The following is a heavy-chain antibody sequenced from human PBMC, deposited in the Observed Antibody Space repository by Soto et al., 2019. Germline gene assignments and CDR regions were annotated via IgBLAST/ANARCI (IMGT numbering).Heavy chain of an antibody. V-gene: IGHV3-23*01. D-gene: IGHD5-18*01. CDR2: LSGSGDNT. Sequence: EVQLLESGGGLVQPGGSLRLSCVASGFTFSSFAMSWVRQAPGKGLEWVSLLSGSGDNTYYADSVKGRFSISRDNSKSTLYLQMNSLRAEDTAIYYCAKDISPGQGYRIFDYWCQGTQVTVSS. J-gene: IGHJ4*02. CDR1: GFTFSSFA. CDR3: AKDISPGQGYRIFDY.